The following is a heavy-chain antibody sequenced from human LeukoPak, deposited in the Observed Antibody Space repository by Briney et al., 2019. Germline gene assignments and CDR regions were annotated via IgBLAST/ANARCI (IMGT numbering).Heavy chain of an antibody. D-gene: IGHD3-22*01. Sequence: PSETLSLTCTVSGGSVSSGGYYWNWIRQHPGKGLGWIGYISYSGNTFYNPSLKSRVSISVDTSKNQFSLKLSSVTAADTAVYYCARAPSYYYDSSAYRQPGHFQHWGQGTLVTVSS. CDR2: ISYSGNT. J-gene: IGHJ1*01. CDR3: ARAPSYYYDSSAYRQPGHFQH. CDR1: GGSVSSGGYY. V-gene: IGHV4-31*03.